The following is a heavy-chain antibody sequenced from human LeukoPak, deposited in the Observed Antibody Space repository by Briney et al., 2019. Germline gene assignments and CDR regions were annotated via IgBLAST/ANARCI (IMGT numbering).Heavy chain of an antibody. CDR1: GGTFSSYA. Sequence: WASVKVSCKASGGTFSSYAISWVRQAPGQGLEWMGGIIPMFGTAKYAQKFQGRVTITADESTSTAYMELSSLRSEDTAVYYCARGAGGYSGYDAHYYFDYWGQGTLVTVSS. CDR2: IIPMFGTA. J-gene: IGHJ4*02. D-gene: IGHD5-12*01. V-gene: IGHV1-69*13. CDR3: ARGAGGYSGYDAHYYFDY.